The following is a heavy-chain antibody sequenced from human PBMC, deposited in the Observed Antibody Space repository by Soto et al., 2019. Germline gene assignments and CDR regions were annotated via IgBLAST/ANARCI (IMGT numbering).Heavy chain of an antibody. D-gene: IGHD3-3*01. J-gene: IGHJ5*02. Sequence: QVQLVQSGAEVKKPGASVKVSCKASGYTFTSYDINWVRQATGQGLEWMGWMNPNSGNTGYAQKFQGRVTMTRNTAXXTXYXXLSSLRSEDTAVYYCARRYYDFWSGYFANNNWFDPWGQGTLVTVSS. CDR1: GYTFTSYD. V-gene: IGHV1-8*01. CDR2: MNPNSGNT. CDR3: ARRYYDFWSGYFANNNWFDP.